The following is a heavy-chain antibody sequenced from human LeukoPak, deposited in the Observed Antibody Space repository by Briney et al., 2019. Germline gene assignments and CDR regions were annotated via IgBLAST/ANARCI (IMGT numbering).Heavy chain of an antibody. J-gene: IGHJ4*02. V-gene: IGHV1-69*04. CDR2: IIPILGIA. D-gene: IGHD3-22*01. CDR1: GYTFTSYD. CDR3: VYDSSGAVDY. Sequence: GASVKVSCKASGYTFTSYDINWVRQATGQGLEWMGRIIPILGIANYAQKFQGRVTITADKSTSTAYMELSSLRSEDTAVYYCVYDSSGAVDYWGQGTLVTVSS.